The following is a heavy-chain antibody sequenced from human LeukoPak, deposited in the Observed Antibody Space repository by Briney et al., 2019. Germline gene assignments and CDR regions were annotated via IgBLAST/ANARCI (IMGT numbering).Heavy chain of an antibody. V-gene: IGHV3-64*04. Sequence: PGGSLRLSCSASGFTFSSYAMHWVRQAPGKGLEYVSAISSNGGSTYYADSVKGRFTISRDNSKNTLYLQMSSLRSEDTAVYYCARAPPAAMGYYYGMDVWGQGTTVTVSS. CDR2: ISSNGGST. D-gene: IGHD2-2*01. J-gene: IGHJ6*02. CDR3: ARAPPAAMGYYYGMDV. CDR1: GFTFSSYA.